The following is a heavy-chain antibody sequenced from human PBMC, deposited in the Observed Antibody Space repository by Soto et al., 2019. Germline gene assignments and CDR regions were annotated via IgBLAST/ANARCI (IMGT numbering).Heavy chain of an antibody. Sequence: GESLKISCKGSGYSFTSYWISWVRQMPGKGLEWMGRTDPSDSYTNYSPSFQGHVTISADKSISTAYLQWSSLKASDTAMYYCARERIVVVPAAVHYYYYGMDVWGQGTTVTVSS. CDR2: TDPSDSYT. D-gene: IGHD2-2*02. CDR1: GYSFTSYW. J-gene: IGHJ6*02. CDR3: ARERIVVVPAAVHYYYYGMDV. V-gene: IGHV5-10-1*01.